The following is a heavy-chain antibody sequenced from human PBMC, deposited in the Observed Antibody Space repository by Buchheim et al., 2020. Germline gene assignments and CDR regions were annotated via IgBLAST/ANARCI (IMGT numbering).Heavy chain of an antibody. CDR3: AKDGARVTIFGGVNWFDP. D-gene: IGHD3-3*01. Sequence: EVQLLESGGGLVQPGGSLRLSCAASGFTFSSYAMSWVRQAPGKGLEWVSAIRGSGGSTYYADSVKGRFTISRDNSKNTLYLQMNSLRAEDTAVYYCAKDGARVTIFGGVNWFDPWGQGTL. CDR2: IRGSGGST. CDR1: GFTFSSYA. J-gene: IGHJ5*02. V-gene: IGHV3-23*01.